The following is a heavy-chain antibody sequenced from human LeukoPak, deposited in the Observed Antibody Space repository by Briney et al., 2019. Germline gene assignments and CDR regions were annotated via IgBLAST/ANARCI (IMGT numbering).Heavy chain of an antibody. D-gene: IGHD6-13*01. CDR1: GFTFSSYA. J-gene: IGHJ4*02. CDR3: AKDQAIAAAGTRLFSY. V-gene: IGHV3-23*01. Sequence: GGSLRLSCAASGFTFSSYAMSWVRQAPGKGLEWVSAISGSGGSTYYADSVKGRFTISRDNSKNTLYLQMNSLRAKDTAVYYCAKDQAIAAAGTRLFSYWGQGTLVTVSS. CDR2: ISGSGGST.